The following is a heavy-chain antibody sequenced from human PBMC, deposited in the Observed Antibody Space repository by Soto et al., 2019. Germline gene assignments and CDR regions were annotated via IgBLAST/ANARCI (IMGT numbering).Heavy chain of an antibody. D-gene: IGHD2-21*02. V-gene: IGHV1-24*01. CDR3: ATEPPYCGGDCPDYYYYGMDV. CDR1: GYTLTELS. J-gene: IGHJ6*02. CDR2: FDPEDGET. Sequence: ASVKVSCKVSGYTLTELSMHWVRQAPGKGLEWMGGFDPEDGETIYAQKFQGRVTMTEDTSTDTAYMELSSLRSEDTAVYYCATEPPYCGGDCPDYYYYGMDVWGQGTTVTVSS.